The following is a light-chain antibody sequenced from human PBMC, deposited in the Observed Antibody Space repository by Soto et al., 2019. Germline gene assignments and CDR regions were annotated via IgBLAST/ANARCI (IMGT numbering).Light chain of an antibody. CDR1: QSISSW. V-gene: IGKV1-12*01. Sequence: DIQMTQSPSSVSASVGDRVTITCRASQSISSWLAWYQQKPGTVPKLLIYAASSLQSGVPSRFSGSGAGTEFTLTISSLQTEDFGTYYCQQGDSFPITFGQGTRLEIK. CDR3: QQGDSFPIT. CDR2: AAS. J-gene: IGKJ5*01.